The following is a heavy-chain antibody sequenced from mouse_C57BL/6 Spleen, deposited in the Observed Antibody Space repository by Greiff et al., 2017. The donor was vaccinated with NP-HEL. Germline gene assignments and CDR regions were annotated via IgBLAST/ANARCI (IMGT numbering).Heavy chain of an antibody. CDR1: GFNIKDDY. V-gene: IGHV14-4*01. CDR2: IDPENGAT. D-gene: IGHD2-2*01. Sequence: VQLKESGAELVRPGASVKLSCTASGFNIKDDYMHWVKQRPEQGLEWIGWIDPENGATEYASKFQGKATITADTSSNPAYLQLRSLTSEDTAGYCCTSYGYGAMDYWGQGTSVTVSS. J-gene: IGHJ4*01. CDR3: TSYGYGAMDY.